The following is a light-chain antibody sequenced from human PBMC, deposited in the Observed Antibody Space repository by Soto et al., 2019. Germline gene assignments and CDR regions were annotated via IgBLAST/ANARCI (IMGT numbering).Light chain of an antibody. CDR3: SAYTVSRTYV. J-gene: IGLJ1*01. CDR2: NVY. V-gene: IGLV2-14*03. CDR1: SSDVGAYNF. Sequence: QPALTQPASVSGSPGQSITISCTGTSSDVGAYNFVSWHQQHPGKAPKLMIYNVYDRPSGISYRFSGSKSGNTASLTISGLQGEDQADYYCSAYTVSRTYVFGTGTKVT.